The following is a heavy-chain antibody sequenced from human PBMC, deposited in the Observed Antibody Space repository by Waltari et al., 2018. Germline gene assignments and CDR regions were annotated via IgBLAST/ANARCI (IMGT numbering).Heavy chain of an antibody. CDR2: INHSGST. CDR3: ARVRREDYYDSSGYSTYYFDY. CDR1: GGSFSGYY. D-gene: IGHD3-22*01. Sequence: QVQLQQWGAGLLKPSETLSLTCAVYGGSFSGYYWSWIRQPPGKGLEWIGEINHSGSTNYNPSLKSRVTISVDTSKNQFSLKLSSVTAADTAVYYCARVRREDYYDSSGYSTYYFDYWGQGTLVTVSS. V-gene: IGHV4-34*01. J-gene: IGHJ4*02.